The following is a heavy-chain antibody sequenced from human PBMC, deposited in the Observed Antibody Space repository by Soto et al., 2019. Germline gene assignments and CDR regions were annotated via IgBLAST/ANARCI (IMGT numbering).Heavy chain of an antibody. CDR2: IWYDGSNK. D-gene: IGHD2-2*01. Sequence: QVQLVESGGGVVQPGRSLRLSCAASGFTFSSYGMHWVRQAPGKGLEWVAVIWYDGSNKYYADSVKGRFTISRDNSKNTLYLQMNSLRAEDTAVYYCARDHPMPTAFDIWGQGTMVTVSS. V-gene: IGHV3-33*01. J-gene: IGHJ3*02. CDR1: GFTFSSYG. CDR3: ARDHPMPTAFDI.